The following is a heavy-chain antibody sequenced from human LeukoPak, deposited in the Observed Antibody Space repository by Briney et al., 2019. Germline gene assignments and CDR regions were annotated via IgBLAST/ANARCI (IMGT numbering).Heavy chain of an antibody. D-gene: IGHD3-16*01. CDR1: GLTFNRYW. J-gene: IGHJ3*02. V-gene: IGHV3-74*01. CDR3: ARDFGGVGSTNAFDI. CDR2: INSDGSNT. Sequence: GGSLRLSCAASGLTFNRYWMHWVRQAPGKGLVWVSRINSDGSNTTYADSVKGRFTISRDNAKNTVYLQMNTLRLEDTAVYYCARDFGGVGSTNAFDIWGQGTMVTVSS.